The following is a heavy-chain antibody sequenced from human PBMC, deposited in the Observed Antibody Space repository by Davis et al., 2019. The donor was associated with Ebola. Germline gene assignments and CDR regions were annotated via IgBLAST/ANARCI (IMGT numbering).Heavy chain of an antibody. CDR1: GYTFTGYY. J-gene: IGHJ3*02. CDR2: VSPYNADT. CDR3: ARDGGTVGDAFEI. V-gene: IGHV1-18*04. D-gene: IGHD1-1*01. Sequence: AASVKVSCKASGYTFTGYYMHWVRQAPGQGLEWMGWVSPYNADTKYEQKMHGRVTMTTDTSTNTAYMELRSLRSDDTAVYYCARDGGTVGDAFEIWGQGTMVTVS.